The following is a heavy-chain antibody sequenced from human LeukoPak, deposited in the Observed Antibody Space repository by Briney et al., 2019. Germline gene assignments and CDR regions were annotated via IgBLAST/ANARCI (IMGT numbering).Heavy chain of an antibody. CDR3: AREGWLRCYFDY. Sequence: GGSLRLSCAASGFTVSSNYMSWVRQAPGKGLEWVSVIYSGGSTYYADSVKGRFTISRDNSKNTLYLQMNSLRAEDTAVYYCAREGWLRCYFDYWGQGTLVTVSS. J-gene: IGHJ4*02. CDR2: IYSGGST. D-gene: IGHD5-12*01. CDR1: GFTVSSNY. V-gene: IGHV3-66*01.